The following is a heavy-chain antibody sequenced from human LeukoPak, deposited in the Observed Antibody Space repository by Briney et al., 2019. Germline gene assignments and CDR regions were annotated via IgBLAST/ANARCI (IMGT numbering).Heavy chain of an antibody. Sequence: GGSLRLSCAASGFTFSSYAMTWVRQAPGKGLEWVSVIYSGGSTYYADSVKGRFTISRDNSKNTLYLQMNSLRAEDTAVYYCARDYEFGYSSGWGQGTLVTVSS. V-gene: IGHV3-53*01. J-gene: IGHJ4*02. D-gene: IGHD6-19*01. CDR1: GFTFSSYA. CDR3: ARDYEFGYSSG. CDR2: IYSGGST.